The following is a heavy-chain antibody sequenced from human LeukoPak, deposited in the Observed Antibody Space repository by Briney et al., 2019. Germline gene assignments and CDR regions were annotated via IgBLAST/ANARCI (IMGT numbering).Heavy chain of an antibody. J-gene: IGHJ4*02. CDR2: ISYSGVA. Sequence: RAPETLSLTCTVSGGSIGSGSYFWGWIRQPPGKRLEWIASISYSGVAYYNPSLKSRLTISRDTSKNQFSLKLTSVTGADTAVYFCARHEEGKPLDWWGQGTLVTVSS. CDR3: ARHEEGKPLDW. V-gene: IGHV4-39*01. CDR1: GGSIGSGSYF.